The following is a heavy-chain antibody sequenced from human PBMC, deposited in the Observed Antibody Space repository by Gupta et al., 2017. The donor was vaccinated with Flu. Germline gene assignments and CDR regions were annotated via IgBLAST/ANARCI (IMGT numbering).Heavy chain of an antibody. CDR1: GFTFSRSA. CDR2: ISGSGGST. D-gene: IGHD3-22*01. J-gene: IGHJ4*02. V-gene: IGHV3-23*01. Sequence: VPLLESGGGLVQPGGSLRLSCAASGFTFSRSAMSWLRQPPGKGLEWVSTISGSGGSTYYADSVKGRFTISRDNSKNTLFLQMNSLRAEDTAVYYCAKDALVGYYYDSSVLDYWGQGTLVTVSS. CDR3: AKDALVGYYYDSSVLDY.